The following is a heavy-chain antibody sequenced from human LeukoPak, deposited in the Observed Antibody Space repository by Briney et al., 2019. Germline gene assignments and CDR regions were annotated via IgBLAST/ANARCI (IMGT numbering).Heavy chain of an antibody. CDR2: VNHSGST. V-gene: IGHV4-34*01. CDR3: ARGVPAARYYYYYYMDV. Sequence: SETLSLTCAVYGGSFSGYYWSWIRQPPGKGLEWIGEVNHSGSTNYNPSLKSRVTISVDTSKNQFSLKLSSATAADTAVYYCARGVPAARYYYYYYMDVWGKGTTVTVSS. CDR1: GGSFSGYY. J-gene: IGHJ6*03. D-gene: IGHD2-2*01.